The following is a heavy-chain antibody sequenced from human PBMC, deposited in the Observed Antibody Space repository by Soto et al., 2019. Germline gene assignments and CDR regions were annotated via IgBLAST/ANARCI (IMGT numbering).Heavy chain of an antibody. Sequence: QVQLVQSGAEVKKPGASVKVSCKASGYTFTSYGISWVRQAPGQGLEWMGWISAYNGNTNYAQKLQGRVTMTTDTATSTAYMELRSLSSDDPAVYYGARELRITIFVAPPWNLSMHVWGQGTTVTVSS. CDR3: ARELRITIFVAPPWNLSMHV. CDR2: ISAYNGNT. J-gene: IGHJ6*02. D-gene: IGHD3-3*01. V-gene: IGHV1-18*01. CDR1: GYTFTSYG.